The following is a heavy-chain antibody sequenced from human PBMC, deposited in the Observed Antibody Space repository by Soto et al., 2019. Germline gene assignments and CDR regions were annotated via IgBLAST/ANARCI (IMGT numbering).Heavy chain of an antibody. J-gene: IGHJ4*02. D-gene: IGHD4-17*01. CDR2: ISDSGGSA. CDR3: AKDVSYGGKRPYYFDY. CDR1: GFTFSNYA. V-gene: IGHV3-23*01. Sequence: EVQLLESGGGLVQPGGSLRLSCAASGFTFSNYAMSWVRQAPGKGLEWVSGISDSGGSAYNADSVKGRFTISRDNAKSTLYLQMNSLRAEDTAVYYCAKDVSYGGKRPYYFDYWGQGTLDTVSS.